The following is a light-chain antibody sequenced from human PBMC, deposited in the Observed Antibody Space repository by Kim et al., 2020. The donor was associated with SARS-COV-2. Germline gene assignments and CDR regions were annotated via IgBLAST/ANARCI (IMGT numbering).Light chain of an antibody. CDR2: GAS. V-gene: IGKV3-15*01. CDR1: QSVSDN. CDR3: QQYNNWPLRT. Sequence: EIVMTQSPSTLSVSPGERVTLSCRASQSVSDNLAWYQWRPGQAPRLLIYGASTRATGIPDRFSGSGSGTEFTLIISGLQSEDFAVYYCQQYNNWPLRTFGQGTTVDIK. J-gene: IGKJ1*01.